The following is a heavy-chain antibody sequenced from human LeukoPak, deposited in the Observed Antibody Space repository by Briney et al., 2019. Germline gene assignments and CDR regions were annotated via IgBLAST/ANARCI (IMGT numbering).Heavy chain of an antibody. J-gene: IGHJ4*02. V-gene: IGHV3-21*01. CDR3: GRRAATERGHSYGLDY. Sequence: GGSLGLSFPASGFTFSSYSMNWVRQAPGKGLEWVSSISSIPIYIYYADSVKGRFTISRGNAKNSLYLQMNSLRVEDTAVYYCGRRAATERGHSYGLDYWGQGTLVTVSS. CDR2: ISSIPIYI. D-gene: IGHD5-18*01. CDR1: GFTFSSYS.